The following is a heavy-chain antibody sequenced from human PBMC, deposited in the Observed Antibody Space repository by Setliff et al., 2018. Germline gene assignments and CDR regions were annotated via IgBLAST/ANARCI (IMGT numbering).Heavy chain of an antibody. CDR1: GGTFRGYG. V-gene: IGHV1-69*05. CDR3: AREGVDTRSSTDYRYYMDV. CDR2: TIPSFGST. Sequence: SVKVSCKASGGTFRGYGISWVRQAPGQGLEWMGGTIPSFGSTNYAQKFQDRVTIITDESTSTAYMELSSLRTEDTAVYYCAREGVDTRSSTDYRYYMDVWGKGTTVTV. J-gene: IGHJ6*03. D-gene: IGHD5-18*01.